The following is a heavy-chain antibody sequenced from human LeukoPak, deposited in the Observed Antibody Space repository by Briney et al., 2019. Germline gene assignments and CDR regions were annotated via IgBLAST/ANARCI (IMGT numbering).Heavy chain of an antibody. CDR1: GGSISSYY. CDR3: ATHLPPVVTATTPHYYYYYGMDV. D-gene: IGHD2-21*02. Sequence: SETLSLTCTVSGGSISSYYWSWIRQPPGKGLEWIGYIYYSGSTNYNPSLKSRVTISVDTSKNQFSLKLSSVTAADTAVYYCATHLPPVVTATTPHYYYYYGMDVWGQGTTVTVSS. CDR2: IYYSGST. V-gene: IGHV4-59*08. J-gene: IGHJ6*02.